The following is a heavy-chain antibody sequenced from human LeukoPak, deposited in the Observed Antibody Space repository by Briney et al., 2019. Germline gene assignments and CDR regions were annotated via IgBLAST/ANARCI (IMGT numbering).Heavy chain of an antibody. CDR2: IIPIFGTA. V-gene: IGHV1-69*13. Sequence: SVKVSCKASGGTFSSYAISWVRRAPGQGLEWMEGIIPIFGTANYAQKFQGRVTITADESTSTAYMELSSLRSEDTAVYYCARGGPYYYYGMDVWGQGTTVTVSS. CDR3: ARGGPYYYYGMDV. J-gene: IGHJ6*02. CDR1: GGTFSSYA.